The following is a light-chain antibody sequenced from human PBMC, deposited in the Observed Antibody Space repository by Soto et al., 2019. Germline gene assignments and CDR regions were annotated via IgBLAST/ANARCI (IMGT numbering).Light chain of an antibody. J-gene: IGKJ2*01. CDR3: QQYHNLPLQYT. CDR2: GAS. Sequence: EIVMTQSPASLSVSPGDGATLSCRASQSVASNVAWYQQKPGQGPRLLIHGASTRAVGVPARFSGSGSGTDFTLTISSLQSEDFAVYYCQQYHNLPLQYTVGQGTKLQIK. CDR1: QSVASN. V-gene: IGKV3-15*01.